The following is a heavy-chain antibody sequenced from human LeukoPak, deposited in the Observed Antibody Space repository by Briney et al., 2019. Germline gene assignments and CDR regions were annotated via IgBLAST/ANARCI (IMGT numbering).Heavy chain of an antibody. CDR2: ISAYNGNT. V-gene: IGHV1-18*01. CDR1: GYTFTSYG. J-gene: IGHJ5*02. Sequence: ASVKVSCKASGYTFTSYGISWVLQAPGQGLEWMGWISAYNGNTNYAQKLQGRVTMTTDTSTSTAYMELRSLRSDDTAVYYCASILDRANWFDPSGQGTLVTVSS. CDR3: ASILDRANWFDP.